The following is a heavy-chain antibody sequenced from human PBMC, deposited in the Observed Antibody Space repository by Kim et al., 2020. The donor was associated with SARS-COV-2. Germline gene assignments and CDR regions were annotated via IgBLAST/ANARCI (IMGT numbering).Heavy chain of an antibody. CDR3: SAAPIITRAWG. V-gene: IGHV4-39*01. Sequence: SETLSLTCSSPGGSISSTPYYWAWFRQPPGKGLEWIGSAYYGGTTYYNVSLKTRVTISLDTSTKQCSLRLTSVTAADTAMYFCSAAPIITRAWGWGHGTL. D-gene: IGHD3-22*01. CDR1: GGSISSTPYY. J-gene: IGHJ4*01. CDR2: AYYGGTT.